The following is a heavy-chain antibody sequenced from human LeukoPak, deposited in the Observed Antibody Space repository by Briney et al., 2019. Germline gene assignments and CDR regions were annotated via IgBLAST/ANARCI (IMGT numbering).Heavy chain of an antibody. J-gene: IGHJ4*02. V-gene: IGHV1-18*01. Sequence: ASVKVSCKASGYTFTNYGITWVRLAPGQGLEWMGWISAYNGNTNYAQKLQGRVTMTTDTSTSTAYMELRSLRSDDTAVYYCARDHGAVAGQPLDYWGQGTLVTVSS. CDR2: ISAYNGNT. CDR1: GYTFTNYG. CDR3: ARDHGAVAGQPLDY. D-gene: IGHD6-19*01.